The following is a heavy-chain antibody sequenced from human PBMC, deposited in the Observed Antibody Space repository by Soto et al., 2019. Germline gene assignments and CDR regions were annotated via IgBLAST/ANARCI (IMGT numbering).Heavy chain of an antibody. CDR3: ASVYYYDSRGYYYPYFDY. D-gene: IGHD3-22*01. CDR2: IIPIFGTA. Sequence: QVQLVQSGAEVKKPGSSVKVSCKASGGTFSSYAISWVRQAPGQGLEWMGGIIPIFGTANYAQKLQGRVTITADKATSTAYMELSSLRSEDTAVYYCASVYYYDSRGYYYPYFDYWGQGTLVTVSS. V-gene: IGHV1-69*06. J-gene: IGHJ4*02. CDR1: GGTFSSYA.